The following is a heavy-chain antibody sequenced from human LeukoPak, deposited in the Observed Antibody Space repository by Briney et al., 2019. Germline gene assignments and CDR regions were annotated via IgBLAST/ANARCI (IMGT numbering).Heavy chain of an antibody. CDR1: GGTFSSYA. CDR3: ARSMDDGYFDY. CDR2: IIPILGIA. Sequence: ASVKVSCKASGGTFSSYAISWVRQAPGQGLEWMGRIIPILGIANYAQKFQGRVTITADKSTSTAYMELSSLRSEDTAVYYCARSMDDGYFDYWGQGTLVTVSS. V-gene: IGHV1-69*04. D-gene: IGHD2/OR15-2a*01. J-gene: IGHJ4*02.